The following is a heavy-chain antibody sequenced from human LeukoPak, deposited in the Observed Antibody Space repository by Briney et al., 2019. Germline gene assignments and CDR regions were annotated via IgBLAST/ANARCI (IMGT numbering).Heavy chain of an antibody. CDR2: INHSGST. CDR3: ARIPGVDIVATITRGYYFDY. CDR1: GGSISSSSYY. V-gene: IGHV4-39*07. J-gene: IGHJ4*02. D-gene: IGHD5-12*01. Sequence: PSETLSLTCTVSGGSISSSSYYWSWIRQPPGTGLEWIGEINHSGSTNYNPSLKSRVTISVDTSKNQFSLKLSSVTAADTAVYYCARIPGVDIVATITRGYYFDYWGQGTLVTVSS.